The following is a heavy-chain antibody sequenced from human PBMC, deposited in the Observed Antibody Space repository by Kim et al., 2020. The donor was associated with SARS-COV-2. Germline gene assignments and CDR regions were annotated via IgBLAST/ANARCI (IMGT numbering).Heavy chain of an antibody. CDR2: IWYDGSNK. CDR1: GFTFSSYG. V-gene: IGHV3-33*01. Sequence: GGSLRLSCAASGFTFSSYGMHWVRQAPGKGLEWVAVIWYDGSNKYYADSVKGRFTISRDNSKNTLYLQMNSLRAEDTAVYYCARDKLGSSGYRPVSDAFDIWGQGTMVTVSS. J-gene: IGHJ3*02. CDR3: ARDKLGSSGYRPVSDAFDI. D-gene: IGHD3-22*01.